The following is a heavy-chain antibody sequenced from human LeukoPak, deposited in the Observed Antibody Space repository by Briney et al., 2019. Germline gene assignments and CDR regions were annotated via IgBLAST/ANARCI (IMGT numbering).Heavy chain of an antibody. CDR3: VRSGLFYNFDY. V-gene: IGHV3-74*01. Sequence: PGGSLRLSCAASGFTFSTFWMYWVRQAPGKGLVWVSQINSDGSSTNYADSVKGRFTISRDNAKNTPYLQMNSPRAEDTAVYYCVRSGLFYNFDYWGQGTLVTVSS. J-gene: IGHJ4*02. CDR1: GFTFSTFW. D-gene: IGHD3-10*01. CDR2: INSDGSST.